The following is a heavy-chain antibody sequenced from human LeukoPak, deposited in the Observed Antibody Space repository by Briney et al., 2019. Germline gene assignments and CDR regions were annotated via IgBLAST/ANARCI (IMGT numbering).Heavy chain of an antibody. J-gene: IGHJ6*02. D-gene: IGHD5-12*01. CDR3: ARGPLRKNHYYYGMDV. V-gene: IGHV1-69*04. CDR1: GGTFNSYA. Sequence: GASVKVSCKASGGTFNSYAISWVRQAPGQGLEWMGRIIPILGIANYAQKFQGRVTITADKSTSTAYMELSSLRSEDTAVYYCARGPLRKNHYYYGMDVWGQGTTVTVSS. CDR2: IIPILGIA.